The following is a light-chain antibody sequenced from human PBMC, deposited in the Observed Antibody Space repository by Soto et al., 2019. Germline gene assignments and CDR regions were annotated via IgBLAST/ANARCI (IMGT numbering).Light chain of an antibody. V-gene: IGKV3-20*01. Sequence: EIVLTQSPGTLSLSPGERATLSCRASQSGSGSYLAWYQQKPGQAPRLLIFGTSSRATGIPDWFSGSGSGTDFTLTMSRVEPEDFTGYYCQHYGSPARTFGQGTKTEIK. CDR1: QSGSGSY. J-gene: IGKJ1*01. CDR2: GTS. CDR3: QHYGSPART.